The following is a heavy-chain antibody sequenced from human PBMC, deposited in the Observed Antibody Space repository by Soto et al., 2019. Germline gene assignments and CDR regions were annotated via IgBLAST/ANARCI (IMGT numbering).Heavy chain of an antibody. V-gene: IGHV4-39*01. CDR1: GGSISSSSYY. J-gene: IGHJ5*02. Sequence: KSSETLSLTCTVSGGSISSSSYYWGWIRQPPGKGLEWIGSIYYSGSTYYNPSLKSRVTISVDTSKNQFSLKLSSVTAADTAVYYCARPHYDFWSGYYPNWFDPWGQGTLVTVSS. CDR3: ARPHYDFWSGYYPNWFDP. D-gene: IGHD3-3*01. CDR2: IYYSGST.